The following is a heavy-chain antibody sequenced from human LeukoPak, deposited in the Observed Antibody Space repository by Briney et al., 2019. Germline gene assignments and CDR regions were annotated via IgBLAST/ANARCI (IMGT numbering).Heavy chain of an antibody. D-gene: IGHD6-19*01. CDR2: INHSGST. Sequence: PSETLSLTCAVYGGSFSGYYWSWIRQPPGKGLEWIGEINHSGSTNYNPSLKSRVTISVDTSKNQFFLKLNSMTAADTAVYYCAASSGWYRLDDRGQGTLVTVSS. CDR1: GGSFSGYY. J-gene: IGHJ4*02. V-gene: IGHV4-34*01. CDR3: AASSGWYRLDD.